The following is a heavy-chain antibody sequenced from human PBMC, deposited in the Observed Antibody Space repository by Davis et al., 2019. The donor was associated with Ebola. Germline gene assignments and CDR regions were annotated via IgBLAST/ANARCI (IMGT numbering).Heavy chain of an antibody. Sequence: PGGSLRLSCAASGFTFTTAWMSWVRQAPGKGLEWVGRIKSKVSGGTISYAAPVKGRFSISRDDSKNTLYLQMNSLKSEDTAMYYCMSRGLVSATAEAFDIWGQGTVVTVSS. CDR2: IKSKVSGGTI. D-gene: IGHD1-1*01. CDR1: GFTFTTAW. J-gene: IGHJ3*02. V-gene: IGHV3-15*05. CDR3: MSRGLVSATAEAFDI.